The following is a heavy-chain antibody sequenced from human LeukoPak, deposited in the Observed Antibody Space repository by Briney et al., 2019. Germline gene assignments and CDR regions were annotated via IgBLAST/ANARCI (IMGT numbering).Heavy chain of an antibody. CDR1: GFTFGSYT. CDR3: AKDIFLYSSSSGGWFDP. CDR2: ISSTSSYI. Sequence: GGSLRLSCAASGFTFGSYTMNWVRQAPGEGLEWVSSISSTSSYIYYADSVKGRFTISRDNSKNSLYLQMNSLRTEDTALYYCAKDIFLYSSSSGGWFDPWGQGTLVTVSS. V-gene: IGHV3-21*04. J-gene: IGHJ5*02. D-gene: IGHD6-6*01.